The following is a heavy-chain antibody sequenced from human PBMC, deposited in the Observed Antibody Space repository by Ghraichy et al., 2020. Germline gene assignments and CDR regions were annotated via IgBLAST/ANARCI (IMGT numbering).Heavy chain of an antibody. CDR2: ISGSGGST. J-gene: IGHJ4*02. D-gene: IGHD3-10*01. Sequence: GGSLRLSCAASGFTFSSYAMSWVRQAPGKGLEWVSAISGSGGSTYYADSVKGRFTIPRDNSKNTLYLQMNSLRAEDTAVYYCAKGPHGSGYFDYWGQGTLVTVSS. V-gene: IGHV3-23*01. CDR1: GFTFSSYA. CDR3: AKGPHGSGYFDY.